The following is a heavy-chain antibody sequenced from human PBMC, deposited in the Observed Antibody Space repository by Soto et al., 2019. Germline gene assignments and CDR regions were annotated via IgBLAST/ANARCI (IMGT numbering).Heavy chain of an antibody. CDR1: GGSISSGGCY. J-gene: IGHJ4*02. CDR2: IYYSGST. CDR3: ARWGGSSRPCDY. D-gene: IGHD6-6*01. Sequence: SQTLSLTCTVAGGSISSGGCYWSWIRQHPGKGLEWIGYIYYSGSTYYNPSLKSRVTISVDTSKNQFSLKLNSVTAADTAVYYCARWGGSSRPCDYWGQGTLVTVSS. V-gene: IGHV4-31*03.